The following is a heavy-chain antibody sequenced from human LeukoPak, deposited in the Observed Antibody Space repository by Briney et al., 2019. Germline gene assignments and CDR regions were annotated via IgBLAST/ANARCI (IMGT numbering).Heavy chain of an antibody. V-gene: IGHV4-38-2*01. J-gene: IGHJ4*02. CDR2: IFRGGST. CDR1: GYSNSIAYY. D-gene: IGHD3-3*01. CDR3: ARYDSRGSGSTQLEY. Sequence: SETLSLTCAVSGYSNSIAYYWGWIRQPPGKGLEWIGRIFRGGSTSYNPSLMSRLTMSMDTSKNQFSLQLTSVTAADTAVYYCARYDSRGSGSTQLEYWGQGILVTISS.